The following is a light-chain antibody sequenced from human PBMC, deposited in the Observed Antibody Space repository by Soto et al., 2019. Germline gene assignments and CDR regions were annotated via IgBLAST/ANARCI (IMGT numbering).Light chain of an antibody. Sequence: EIVLTQSPATLSLSPGERATLSCRASQSVSSYLAWYQQKPGQAPRLLIYDASNRANGIPARFSVSGSGTDFTLTITSLEHEDLAVYYCQQRSNWLSITYGQGKRLEIK. CDR2: DAS. CDR1: QSVSSY. CDR3: QQRSNWLSIT. V-gene: IGKV3-11*01. J-gene: IGKJ5*01.